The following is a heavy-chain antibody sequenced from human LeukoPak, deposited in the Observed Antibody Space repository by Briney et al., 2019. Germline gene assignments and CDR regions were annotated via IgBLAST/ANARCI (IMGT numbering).Heavy chain of an antibody. CDR2: IYSSGNT. V-gene: IGHV4-39*01. D-gene: IGHD3-3*01. Sequence: SETLSLTCTVSGGSISTTNYYWGWIRQPPGRDLEWIGSIYSSGNTYYNPSLESRVTISVDPSKNQLSLKLTSATAADTSVYYCARHSGLRSPFDPWGQGTLVTVSS. CDR1: GGSISTTNYY. J-gene: IGHJ5*02. CDR3: ARHSGLRSPFDP.